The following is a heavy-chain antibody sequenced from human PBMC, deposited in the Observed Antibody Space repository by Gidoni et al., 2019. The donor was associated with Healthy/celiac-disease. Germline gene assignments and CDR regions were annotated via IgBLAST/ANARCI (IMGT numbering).Heavy chain of an antibody. J-gene: IGHJ4*02. Sequence: QVPLVQSGAEVKKPGSSVKVSCKASGGTFSSYAISWVRQAPGQGLEWMGGIIPIFGTANYAQKFQGRVTITADKSTSTAYMELSSLRSEDTAVYYCARDPTMTTVTVGPFDYWGQGTLVTVSS. CDR2: IIPIFGTA. CDR3: ARDPTMTTVTVGPFDY. CDR1: GGTFSSYA. D-gene: IGHD4-4*01. V-gene: IGHV1-69*06.